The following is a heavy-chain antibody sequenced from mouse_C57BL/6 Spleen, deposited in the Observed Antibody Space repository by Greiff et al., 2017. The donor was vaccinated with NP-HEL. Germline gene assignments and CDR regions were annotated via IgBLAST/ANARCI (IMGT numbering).Heavy chain of an antibody. J-gene: IGHJ2*01. V-gene: IGHV1-26*01. D-gene: IGHD4-1*01. CDR1: GYTFTDYY. CDR3: AEGALTGSFDY. CDR2: INPNNGGT. Sequence: EVQLQQSGPELVKPGASVKISCKASGYTFTDYYMNWVKQSHGKSLEWIGDINPNNGGTSYNQKFKGKATLTVDKSSSTAYMELRSLTSEDSAVYYCAEGALTGSFDYWGQGTTLTVSS.